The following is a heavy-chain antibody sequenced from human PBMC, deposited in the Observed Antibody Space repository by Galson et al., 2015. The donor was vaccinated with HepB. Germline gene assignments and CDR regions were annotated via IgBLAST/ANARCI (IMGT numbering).Heavy chain of an antibody. D-gene: IGHD6-19*01. CDR2: IKQDGSEK. CDR3: ARDLRAVAGTPWGDV. Sequence: SLRLSCAASGFTFSSYWMSWVRQAPGKGLEWVANIKQDGSEKYYVDSVKGRFTISRDNAKNSLYLQMNSLRAEDTAVYYCARDLRAVAGTPWGDVWGQGTTVTVSS. CDR1: GFTFSSYW. V-gene: IGHV3-7*03. J-gene: IGHJ6*02.